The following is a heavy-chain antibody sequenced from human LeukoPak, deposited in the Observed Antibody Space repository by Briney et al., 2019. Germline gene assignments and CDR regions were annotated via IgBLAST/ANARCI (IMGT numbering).Heavy chain of an antibody. J-gene: IGHJ3*02. CDR2: IYYSGST. D-gene: IGHD3-10*01. Sequence: KASETLSLTCTVSGGSISSYYWSWLRQPPGKGLDWIGYIYYSGSTNYNPSLNSRVTISVDTSKNQFSLKLSSVTAADTAVYYCARGPLRHYYGSGDDAFDIWGQGTMVTVSS. CDR3: ARGPLRHYYGSGDDAFDI. V-gene: IGHV4-59*01. CDR1: GGSISSYY.